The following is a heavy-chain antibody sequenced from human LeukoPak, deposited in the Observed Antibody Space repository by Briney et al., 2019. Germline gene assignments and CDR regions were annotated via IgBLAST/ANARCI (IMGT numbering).Heavy chain of an antibody. D-gene: IGHD3-22*01. CDR1: GFSFTGYF. CDR2: IDPNSGGT. J-gene: IGHJ4*02. Sequence: GASVKVSCKASGFSFTGYFMHWVRQAPGQGPEWMERIDPNSGGTNYALKFQGRVTMTRDTSITTAYMDLNRLRSDDTAVYYCARGPHDTSYYFDQWGQGTLVTVSS. CDR3: ARGPHDTSYYFDQ. V-gene: IGHV1-2*06.